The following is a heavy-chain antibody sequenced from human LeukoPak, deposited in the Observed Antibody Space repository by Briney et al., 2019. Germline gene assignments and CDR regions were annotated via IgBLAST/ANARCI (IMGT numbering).Heavy chain of an antibody. CDR3: ARVDCSSTGCYSSPPRGSLDY. D-gene: IGHD2-2*01. Sequence: PSETLSLTCAVYGGSFSGYYWSWIRQPPGKGLEWIGEINHSGSTNYNPSLKSRVTISVDTSKNQFSLKLSSVTAADTAVYYCARVDCSSTGCYSSPPRGSLDYWGQGTLVTVSS. CDR1: GGSFSGYY. V-gene: IGHV4-34*01. CDR2: INHSGST. J-gene: IGHJ4*02.